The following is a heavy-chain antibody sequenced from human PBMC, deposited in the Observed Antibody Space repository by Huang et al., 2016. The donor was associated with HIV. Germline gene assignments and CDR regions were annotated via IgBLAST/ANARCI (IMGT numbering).Heavy chain of an antibody. CDR3: ARGPGGAAAGYYFDY. CDR2: INPRGGST. D-gene: IGHD6-13*01. J-gene: IGHJ4*02. V-gene: IGHV1-46*03. Sequence: QVQLVQSGAEVKKAGASVKVSCKASGYTFTRYYMHWVRQAPGQGLDGRAIINPRGGSTSYEQEFQGRVTMTRDTSTSTVYMELSSLRSEDTAVDYCARGPGGAAAGYYFDYWGQGTLVTVSS. CDR1: GYTFTRYY.